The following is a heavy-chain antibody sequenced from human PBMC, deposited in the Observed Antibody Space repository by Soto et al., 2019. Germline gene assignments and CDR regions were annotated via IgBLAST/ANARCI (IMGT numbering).Heavy chain of an antibody. Sequence: QVQLVESGGGVVQPGRSLRLSCAASGFTFSSYAMHWVRQAPGKGLEWVAVISYDGSNKYYADSVKGRFTISRDNSKNTLYLQMNRLRAEDTAVYYCARGGVLRKSGYYYYYDMDVWGQGTTVTVSS. V-gene: IGHV3-30-3*01. J-gene: IGHJ6*02. D-gene: IGHD1-26*01. CDR2: ISYDGSNK. CDR3: ARGGVLRKSGYYYYYDMDV. CDR1: GFTFSSYA.